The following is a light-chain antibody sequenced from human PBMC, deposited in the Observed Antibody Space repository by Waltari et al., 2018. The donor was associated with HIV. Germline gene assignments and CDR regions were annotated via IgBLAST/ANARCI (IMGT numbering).Light chain of an antibody. J-gene: IGLJ1*01. CDR2: EVT. CDR1: TSDVGAYNS. Sequence: HSALTQPASVSGSPGQSITISCSGTTSDVGAYNSVSWYQHEPGKAPKLIIYEVTNRASGVSNRFSASKSGDTASLTISGLQAEDEADYYCASRTTSITYIFGSGTKVTVL. CDR3: ASRTTSITYI. V-gene: IGLV2-14*01.